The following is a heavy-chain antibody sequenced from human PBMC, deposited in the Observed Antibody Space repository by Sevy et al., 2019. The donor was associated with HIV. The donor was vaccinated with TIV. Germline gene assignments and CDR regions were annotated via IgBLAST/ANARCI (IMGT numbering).Heavy chain of an antibody. CDR1: GGSISSYY. V-gene: IGHV4-59*01. CDR3: ASRGDRYYYGMDV. J-gene: IGHJ6*02. Sequence: SETLSLTCTVSGGSISSYYWSWIRQPPGKGLEWIGYTYYSGSTNYNPSLKSRVTISVDTSKNQFSLKLSSVTAADTAVYYCASRGDRYYYGMDVWGQGTTVTVSS. D-gene: IGHD3-10*01. CDR2: TYYSGST.